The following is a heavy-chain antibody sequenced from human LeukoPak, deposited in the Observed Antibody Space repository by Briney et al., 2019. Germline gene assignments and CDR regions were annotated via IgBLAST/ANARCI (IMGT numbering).Heavy chain of an antibody. D-gene: IGHD3-10*01. Sequence: PSETLSLTCTVSGGSISSSSYYWGWIRQPPGTGLEWIGSIYYSGSTYYNPSLKSRVTISVDTSKNQFSLKLSSVTAADTAVYYCARAALLWFGESYYFDYWGQGTLVTVSS. CDR3: ARAALLWFGESYYFDY. V-gene: IGHV4-39*07. CDR1: GGSISSSSYY. CDR2: IYYSGST. J-gene: IGHJ4*02.